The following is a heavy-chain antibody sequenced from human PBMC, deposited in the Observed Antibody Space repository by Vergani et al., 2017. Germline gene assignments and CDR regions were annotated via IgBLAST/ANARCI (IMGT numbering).Heavy chain of an antibody. D-gene: IGHD3-10*01. Sequence: QVQLVQSGAEVKKTGASLKVSCKASGYTFTSYGISWVRQAPGQGLEWMGWISAYNGNTNYAQKLQGRVTMTTDTSTSTAYMELRSLRSDDTAVYYCARDLFYGXGSYYYYYYYGMDVWGQGTTVTVSS. CDR2: ISAYNGNT. J-gene: IGHJ6*02. CDR3: ARDLFYGXGSYYYYYYYGMDV. CDR1: GYTFTSYG. V-gene: IGHV1-18*01.